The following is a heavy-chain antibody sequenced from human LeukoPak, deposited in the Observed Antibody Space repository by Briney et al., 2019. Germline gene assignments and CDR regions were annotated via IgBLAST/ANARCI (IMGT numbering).Heavy chain of an antibody. V-gene: IGHV1-18*01. D-gene: IGHD3-16*02. CDR3: AREELPYVWGSYRPDY. J-gene: IGHJ4*02. CDR1: GYTFTNYG. CDR2: ISGYNGNT. Sequence: ASVTVSCMSSGYTFTNYGISWVRQAPGQGLEWMGCISGYNGNTKYAQQVQGRVTMTTDTSTSTAYRELRSLKSDDTAVYYWAREELPYVWGSYRPDYWGQGTLVAVSS.